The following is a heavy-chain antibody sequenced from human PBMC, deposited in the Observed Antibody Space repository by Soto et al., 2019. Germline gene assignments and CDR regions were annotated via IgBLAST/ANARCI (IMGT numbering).Heavy chain of an antibody. CDR3: ARGIAVPVDPDY. D-gene: IGHD6-19*01. V-gene: IGHV1-3*01. CDR1: GYTFTSYY. J-gene: IGHJ4*02. CDR2: INAGNGNT. Sequence: ASVKVSCKASGYTFTSYYMNWVRQAPGQRLEWMGWINAGNGNTKYSQRFQGRVTITRDTSVSTAYMDLSSLRSEDTAVYYCARGIAVPVDPDYWGQGTLVTVS.